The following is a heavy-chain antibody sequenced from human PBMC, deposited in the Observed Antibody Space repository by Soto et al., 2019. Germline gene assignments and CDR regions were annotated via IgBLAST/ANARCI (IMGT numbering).Heavy chain of an antibody. CDR1: GFTYSSYG. J-gene: IGHJ6*03. V-gene: IGHV3-33*01. CDR3: ARSGPTLPYYYYYMDV. CDR2: IWYDGSNK. Sequence: GGSMRLSCVASGFTYSSYGRHWVRQAPSKGLEWVAVIWYDGSNKYYADSVKGRFTISRDNSKNTLYLQMNSLRAEDTAVYYCARSGPTLPYYYYYMDVWGKGTTVTVSS.